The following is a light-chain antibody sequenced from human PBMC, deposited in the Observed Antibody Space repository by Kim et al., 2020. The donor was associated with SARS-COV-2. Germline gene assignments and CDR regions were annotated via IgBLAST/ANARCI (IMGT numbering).Light chain of an antibody. CDR2: EVT. J-gene: IGLJ2*01. CDR1: SSDVGSYNL. CDR3: CSYAGSSTFLI. V-gene: IGLV2-23*02. Sequence: QSALTQPASVSGSPGQSITISCTGTSSDVGSYNLVSWYQQHPGKAPKLLIYEVTKRPSGVSNRFSGSKSGNTASLTISGLQADDEADYYCCSYAGSSTFLIFGGGTKVTVL.